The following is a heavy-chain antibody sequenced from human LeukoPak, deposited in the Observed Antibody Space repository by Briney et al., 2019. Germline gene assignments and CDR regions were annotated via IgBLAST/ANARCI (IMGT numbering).Heavy chain of an antibody. J-gene: IGHJ6*03. CDR2: IYYSGST. CDR3: ARAYRGYSYGPYYYYYYMDV. V-gene: IGHV4-59*01. CDR1: GGSISSYY. D-gene: IGHD5-18*01. Sequence: PSETLSLACTVSGGSISSYYWSWIRQPPGKGLEWIGYIYYSGSTNCNPSLKSRVTISVDTSKNQFSLKLSSVTAADTAVYYCARAYRGYSYGPYYYYYYMDVWGKGTTVTVSS.